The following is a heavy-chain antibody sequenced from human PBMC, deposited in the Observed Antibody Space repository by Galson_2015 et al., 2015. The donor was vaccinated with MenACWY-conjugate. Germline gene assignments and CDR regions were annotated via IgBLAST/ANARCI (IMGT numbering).Heavy chain of an antibody. J-gene: IGHJ4*02. V-gene: IGHV3-23*01. CDR3: GKTLDY. CDR1: GFTFSSYG. Sequence: SLRLSCAASGFTFSSYGMHWVRQAPGKGLEWVSEISSSGGRTYYTDSVKGRFTISRDNSKNTLYLQMNSLRVEDTAVYYCGKTLDYWGQGTLVSVSS. CDR2: ISSSGGRT.